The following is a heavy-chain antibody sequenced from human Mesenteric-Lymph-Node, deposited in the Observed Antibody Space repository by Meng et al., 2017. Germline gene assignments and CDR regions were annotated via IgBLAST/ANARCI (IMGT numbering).Heavy chain of an antibody. Sequence: SETLSLTCTVSGGSISSYYWSWLRQPPGNGLEWIAYIYYSGSTNYNPSLKSRVTISVDTSKNQFSLKLSSVTAADTAVYYCARVGYSSSWYVPLRLFEANYYYYGMDVWGQGTTVTVSS. CDR1: GGSISSYY. J-gene: IGHJ6*02. CDR3: ARVGYSSSWYVPLRLFEANYYYYGMDV. V-gene: IGHV4-59*12. CDR2: IYYSGST. D-gene: IGHD6-13*01.